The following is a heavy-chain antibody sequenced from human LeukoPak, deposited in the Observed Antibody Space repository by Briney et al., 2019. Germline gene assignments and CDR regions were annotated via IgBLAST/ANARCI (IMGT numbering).Heavy chain of an antibody. Sequence: SETLSLTCTVSGGSISSSSYYWGWISQPPGKGLEWIGSIYYSGSTYYYPSLKSRVTLSVDTSQNQLSLKLSSVPAPDTAVYYCAGLTRVRDGYNPPLCYWGQGNLVTVSS. CDR2: IYYSGST. D-gene: IGHD5-24*01. V-gene: IGHV4-39*01. CDR3: AGLTRVRDGYNPPLCY. J-gene: IGHJ4*02. CDR1: GGSISSSSYY.